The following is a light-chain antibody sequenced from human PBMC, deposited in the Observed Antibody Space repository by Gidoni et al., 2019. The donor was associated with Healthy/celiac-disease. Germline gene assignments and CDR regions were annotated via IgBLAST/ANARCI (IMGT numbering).Light chain of an antibody. J-gene: IGLJ2*01. CDR2: RDS. Sequence: SYEMTQPLSVSVALGQTARITCGGNKIGSKNVHWYQQKPGKAPVLFSYRDSNRPSGIPERFSGANSGNTATLTVSRAQAGDEADYYCQVCDSSTVVFGGGTKLTVL. CDR3: QVCDSSTVV. V-gene: IGLV3-9*01. CDR1: KIGSKN.